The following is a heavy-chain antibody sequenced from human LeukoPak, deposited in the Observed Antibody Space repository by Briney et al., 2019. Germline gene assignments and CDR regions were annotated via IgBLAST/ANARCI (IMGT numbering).Heavy chain of an antibody. J-gene: IGHJ4*02. Sequence: ASVKVSCKASGYTFTSYGISWVRQAPGQGLEWMGRINPNSGGTNYAQKFQGRVTMTRDTSISTAYMELSRLRSDDTAVYYCAKGDSSGYYYLDYWGQGTLVTVSS. V-gene: IGHV1-2*06. CDR3: AKGDSSGYYYLDY. D-gene: IGHD3-22*01. CDR2: INPNSGGT. CDR1: GYTFTSYG.